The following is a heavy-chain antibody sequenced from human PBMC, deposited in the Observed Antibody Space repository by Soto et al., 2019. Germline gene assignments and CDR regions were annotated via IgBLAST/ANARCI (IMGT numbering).Heavy chain of an antibody. CDR3: ASDPFVQQWLVYYYYGMDV. V-gene: IGHV1-18*01. CDR2: ISAYNGNT. Sequence: QVQLVQSGAEVKKPGASVKVSCKASGYTFTSYGISWVRQAPGQGLEWMGWISAYNGNTNYAQKLQGRVTMTTDTSTSTAYMELRSLRSDDTAVYYCASDPFVQQWLVYYYYGMDVWGQGTTVTVSS. J-gene: IGHJ6*02. CDR1: GYTFTSYG. D-gene: IGHD6-19*01.